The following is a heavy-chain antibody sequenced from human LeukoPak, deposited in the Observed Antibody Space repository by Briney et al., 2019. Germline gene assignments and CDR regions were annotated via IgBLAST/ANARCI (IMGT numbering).Heavy chain of an antibody. CDR1: GYTFTNYA. V-gene: IGHV1-18*01. D-gene: IGHD6-13*01. CDR3: AREAGSGSWYPFDY. J-gene: IGHJ4*02. Sequence: GASVKVSCKASGYTFTNYAITWVRQAPGQGLEWMGWISAYDRSTNYAQKFQGRVTMTTDPSTSTAYMELRSLRSDDTAVYYCAREAGSGSWYPFDYWGQGTLVTVSS. CDR2: ISAYDRST.